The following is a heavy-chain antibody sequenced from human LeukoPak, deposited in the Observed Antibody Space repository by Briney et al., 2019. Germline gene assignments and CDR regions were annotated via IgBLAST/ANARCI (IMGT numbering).Heavy chain of an antibody. J-gene: IGHJ5*02. Sequence: SETLSLTCTVSGGSISSSSYYWSWIRQPAGKGLEWIGRIYTSGSTNYNPSLKSRVTISVDTSKNQFSLKLSSVTAADTAVYYCARARGGRYYYGSGNWFDPWGQGTLVTVSS. CDR3: ARARGGRYYYGSGNWFDP. V-gene: IGHV4-61*02. CDR1: GGSISSSSYY. CDR2: IYTSGST. D-gene: IGHD3-10*01.